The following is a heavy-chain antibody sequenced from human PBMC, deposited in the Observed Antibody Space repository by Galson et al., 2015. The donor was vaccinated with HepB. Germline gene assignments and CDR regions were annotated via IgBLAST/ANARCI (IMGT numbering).Heavy chain of an antibody. Sequence: SLRLSCAASGFTFSNAWMSWVRQAPGKGLEWVGRIKSKTDGGTTDYAAPVKGRFTISRDDSKNTLYLQMNSLKTEDTAVYYCTTAKGSGWLLDYWGQGTLVTVSS. J-gene: IGHJ4*02. CDR1: GFTFSNAW. CDR2: IKSKTDGGTT. D-gene: IGHD6-19*01. V-gene: IGHV3-15*01. CDR3: TTAKGSGWLLDY.